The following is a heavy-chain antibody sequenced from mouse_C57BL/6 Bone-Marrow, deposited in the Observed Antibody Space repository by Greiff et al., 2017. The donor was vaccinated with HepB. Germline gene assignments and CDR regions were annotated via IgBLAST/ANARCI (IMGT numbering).Heavy chain of an antibody. J-gene: IGHJ4*01. CDR3: ARTSSGYFYAMDY. V-gene: IGHV1-80*01. Sequence: QVQLQQSGAELVKPGASVKISCKASGYAFSSYWMNWVKQRPGKGLEWIGQIYPGDGDTNYNGKLKGKATLTADKSSSTAYMQLSSLTSEDSAVYFCARTSSGYFYAMDYWGQGTSVTVAS. CDR1: GYAFSSYW. D-gene: IGHD3-2*02. CDR2: IYPGDGDT.